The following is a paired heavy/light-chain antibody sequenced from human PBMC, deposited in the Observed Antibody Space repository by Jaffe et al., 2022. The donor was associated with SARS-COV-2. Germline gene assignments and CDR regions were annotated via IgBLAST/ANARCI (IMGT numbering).Light chain of an antibody. Sequence: EIVLTQSPGTLSLSPGERATLSCRASQSITSRYLAWYQQKPGQAPRLLIYGASTRATGIPDRFSGSGSGTDFTLTISRLEPEDFAGYYCQQYGGSPALTFGGGTKVEVK. CDR3: QQYGGSPALT. CDR1: QSITSRY. J-gene: IGKJ4*01. CDR2: GAS. V-gene: IGKV3-20*01.
Heavy chain of an antibody. CDR1: GYSISSTNW. CDR2: IYYSGST. J-gene: IGHJ3*02. CDR3: ARLGLGMGAFDI. Sequence: QVQLQESGPGLVKPSDTLSLTCAVSGYSISSTNWWGWIRQPPGKGLQWIGYIYYSGSTNYNPSLKSRVTLSVDTSKNQFSLQLSSVTAVDTAMYYCARLGLGMGAFDIWGQGTVVTVSS. D-gene: IGHD7-27*01. V-gene: IGHV4-28*01.